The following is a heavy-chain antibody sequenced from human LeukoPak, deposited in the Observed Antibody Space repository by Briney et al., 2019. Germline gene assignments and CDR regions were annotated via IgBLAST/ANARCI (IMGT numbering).Heavy chain of an antibody. V-gene: IGHV1-69*01. CDR3: ARGHRFFEWLLDY. CDR2: LIPGVGTP. Sequence: SVKVSCRATGSNFKNYAFSWVRQAPGQGLEWMGGLIPGVGTPNYAEDFQDRVTITAAASSTTIYMELSSLTPDDTAVYYCARGHRFFEWLLDYWGQGVQVIVSS. CDR1: GSNFKNYA. D-gene: IGHD3-3*01. J-gene: IGHJ4*02.